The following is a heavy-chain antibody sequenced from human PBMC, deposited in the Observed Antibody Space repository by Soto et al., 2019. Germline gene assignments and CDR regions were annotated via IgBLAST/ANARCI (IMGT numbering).Heavy chain of an antibody. CDR3: ARLRLRCSGGSCYEYYFDY. Sequence: GASVKVSCKASGYTFTGYYMHWVRQAPGQGLEWMGWINPNSGGTNYAQKFQGWVTMTRDTSISTAYMELSRLRSDDTAVYYCARLRLRCSGGSCYEYYFDYWGQGTLVTVSS. J-gene: IGHJ4*02. CDR1: GYTFTGYY. V-gene: IGHV1-2*04. D-gene: IGHD2-15*01. CDR2: INPNSGGT.